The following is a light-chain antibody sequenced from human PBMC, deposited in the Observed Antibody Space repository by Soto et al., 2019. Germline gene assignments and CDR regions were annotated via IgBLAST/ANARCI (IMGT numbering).Light chain of an antibody. CDR2: EVT. Sequence: QSALTQPASVSGSPGQSITISCTGTSSDVGGHNFVSWYQHHPGKAPKLMIYEVTNRPSGVSDRFSGSKSGNTASLTISGLQDEDEAHYYCNSYTSTFTWVFGGGTKLTV. CDR3: NSYTSTFTWV. J-gene: IGLJ2*01. V-gene: IGLV2-14*01. CDR1: SSDVGGHNF.